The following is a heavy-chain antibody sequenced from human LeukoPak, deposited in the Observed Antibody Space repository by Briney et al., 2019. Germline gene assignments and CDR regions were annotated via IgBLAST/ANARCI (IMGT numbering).Heavy chain of an antibody. CDR3: ARIAVAGTN. CDR1: GFTFSSFA. CDR2: VGGSGGST. Sequence: GGSLRLSCAASGFTFSSFAMSWVRQAPGKGLEWVSAVGGSGGSTYYADSVKGRFTISRDNSKNTLYLQMNSLRAEDTAVYYCARIAVAGTNWGQGTLVTVSS. J-gene: IGHJ4*02. D-gene: IGHD6-19*01. V-gene: IGHV3-23*01.